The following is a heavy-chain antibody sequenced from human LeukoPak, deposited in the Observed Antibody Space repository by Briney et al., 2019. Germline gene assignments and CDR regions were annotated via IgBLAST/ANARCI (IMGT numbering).Heavy chain of an antibody. CDR3: ARITLYPNWNDGLWFDP. D-gene: IGHD1-1*01. CDR2: INPNSGGT. Sequence: ASVKVSCKASGYTFTGYYMHWVRQAPGQGLEWMGQINPNSGGTNYAQKFQGRVTMTRDTSISTAYMELSRLRSDDTAVYYCARITLYPNWNDGLWFDPWGQGTLVTVSS. CDR1: GYTFTGYY. V-gene: IGHV1-2*06. J-gene: IGHJ5*02.